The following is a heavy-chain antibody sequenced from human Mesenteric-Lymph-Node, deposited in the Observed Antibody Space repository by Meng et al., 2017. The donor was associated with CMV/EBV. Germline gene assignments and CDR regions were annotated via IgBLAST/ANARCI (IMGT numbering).Heavy chain of an antibody. D-gene: IGHD3-10*01. J-gene: IGHJ4*02. CDR2: ILPSGTT. CDR1: GGSVSSNNW. Sequence: LTCVVSGGSVSSNNWWSWVRQPPGKGPEWIGEILPSGTTNYNPSLKGRVTISIDTSKNQFSLKLTSMTAADTAVYYCARPGPSASIVSWGQGTLVTVSS. CDR3: ARPGPSASIVS. V-gene: IGHV4/OR15-8*02.